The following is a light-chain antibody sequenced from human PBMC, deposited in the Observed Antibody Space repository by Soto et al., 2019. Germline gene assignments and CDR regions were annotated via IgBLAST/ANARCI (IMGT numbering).Light chain of an antibody. CDR2: SVS. V-gene: IGKV3-15*01. CDR3: QQYNKWPPWT. CDR1: QSVSSN. J-gene: IGKJ1*01. Sequence: SVLTQSPVTLSLSACEIATLSWSSSQSVSSNVAWYQQKPGQAPRLLIYSVSTRATGIPARFSGSGSGTEFTLTINSLQSEDFAIYYCQQYNKWPPWTFGQGTKVDIK.